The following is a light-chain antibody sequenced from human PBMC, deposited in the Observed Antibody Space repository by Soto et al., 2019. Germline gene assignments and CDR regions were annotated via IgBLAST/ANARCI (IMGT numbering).Light chain of an antibody. CDR2: GAT. CDR3: QQYNNWPRT. V-gene: IGKV3-15*01. J-gene: IGKJ1*01. CDR1: QSVIIL. Sequence: EIVMTQSPATLSVSPGERSTLSCMASQSVIILLAWYQQKPGQAPRLLIHGATTRATGIPARFSGSGSGTEFTLTISSLQSEDFAVYYCQQYNNWPRTFGQGTKVDIK.